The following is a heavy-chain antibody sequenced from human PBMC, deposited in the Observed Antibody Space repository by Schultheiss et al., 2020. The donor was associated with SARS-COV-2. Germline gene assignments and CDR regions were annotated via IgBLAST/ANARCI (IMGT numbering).Heavy chain of an antibody. D-gene: IGHD5-18*01. CDR1: GGSFSGYY. J-gene: IGHJ4*02. CDR3: ARDGGYSYGRNFDY. CDR2: IYYNGST. V-gene: IGHV4-34*11. Sequence: SETLSLTCAVYGGSFSGYYWSWIRQPPGKGLEWIGIIYYNGSTNYNPSLKSRVTISLDTSKNQFSLRLSSVTAADTAVYYCARDGGYSYGRNFDYWGQGTLVTVSS.